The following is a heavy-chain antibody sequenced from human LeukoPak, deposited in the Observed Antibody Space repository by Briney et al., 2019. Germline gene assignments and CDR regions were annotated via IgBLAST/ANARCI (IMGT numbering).Heavy chain of an antibody. J-gene: IGHJ6*03. CDR2: IYHSGST. V-gene: IGHV4-38-2*02. CDR1: GGSISSGYY. Sequence: SETLSLTCTVSGGSISSGYYWGWIRQPPGKGLEWIGSIYHSGSTYYNPSLKSRVTISVDTSKNQFSLKLSSVTAADTAVYYCARVAMVYATRGYYYMDGWGKGTTVTVSS. CDR3: ARVAMVYATRGYYYMDG. D-gene: IGHD2-8*01.